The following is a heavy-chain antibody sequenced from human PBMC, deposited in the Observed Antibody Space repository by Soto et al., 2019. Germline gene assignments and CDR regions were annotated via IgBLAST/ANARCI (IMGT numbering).Heavy chain of an antibody. Sequence: QMQLVQSGPEVKKPGTSVKVSCKAPTFTFTSSAVQWVRQARGQRLEWIGWIVVGSGTTKYAKNFQERVTITRGMSSGTAYLELSSLRSEDTAVYYCATHREGATYYFDYWGQGTLITVSS. CDR1: TFTFTSSA. CDR3: ATHREGATYYFDY. CDR2: IVVGSGTT. J-gene: IGHJ4*02. D-gene: IGHD1-26*01. V-gene: IGHV1-58*01.